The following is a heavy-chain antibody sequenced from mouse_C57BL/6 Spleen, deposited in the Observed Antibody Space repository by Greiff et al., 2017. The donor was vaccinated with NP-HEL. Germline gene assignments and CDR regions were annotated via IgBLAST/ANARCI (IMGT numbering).Heavy chain of an antibody. V-gene: IGHV5-6*01. J-gene: IGHJ2*01. D-gene: IGHD1-1*01. Sequence: EVHLVESGGDLVKPGGSLKLSCAASGFTFSSYGMSWVRQTPDKRLEWVATISSGGSYTYYPDSVKGRFTISRDNAKNTLYLQMSSLKSEDTAMYYCARRTDYYGSKDYWGQGTTLTVSS. CDR2: ISSGGSYT. CDR3: ARRTDYYGSKDY. CDR1: GFTFSSYG.